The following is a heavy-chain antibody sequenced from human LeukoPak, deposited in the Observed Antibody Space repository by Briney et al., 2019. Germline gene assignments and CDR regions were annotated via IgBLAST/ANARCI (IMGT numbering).Heavy chain of an antibody. Sequence: GGSLRLPCAASGFTFSSYGMHWVRQAPGKGLEWVAFIRYDGSNKYYADSVKGRFTISRDNSKNTLYLQMNSLRAEDTAVYYCAKSDPRGYDYRPKAQHYYYGMDVWGQGTTVTVSS. CDR3: AKSDPRGYDYRPKAQHYYYGMDV. CDR2: IRYDGSNK. J-gene: IGHJ6*02. V-gene: IGHV3-30*02. D-gene: IGHD5-12*01. CDR1: GFTFSSYG.